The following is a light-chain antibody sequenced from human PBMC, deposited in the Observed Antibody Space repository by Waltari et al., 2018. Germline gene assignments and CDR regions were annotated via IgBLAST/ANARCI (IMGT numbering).Light chain of an antibody. V-gene: IGKV1-39*01. CDR2: AAS. Sequence: DIQMTQSPSSLSASVGDRVTITCRASQSIRRYLNWYQQRPGTAPKFLIYAASNLETGVPSRFSGGGSGTDFTLTISSLQPDDFATYYCQQSKEVPFTFGQGTKLEIK. CDR1: QSIRRY. CDR3: QQSKEVPFT. J-gene: IGKJ2*01.